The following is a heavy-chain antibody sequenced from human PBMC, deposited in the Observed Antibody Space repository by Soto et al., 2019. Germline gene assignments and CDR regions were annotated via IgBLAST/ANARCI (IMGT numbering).Heavy chain of an antibody. CDR3: ARAGGLGAVAVDY. CDR2: ISVYNGNT. J-gene: IGHJ4*02. D-gene: IGHD6-19*01. Sequence: ASVKVSCKASGYTFSNYAISWVRQAPGQGLEWMGWISVYNGNTKSAEKFQGRVTMTTDTSTSTAYMELRSLSSDDTALYYCARAGGLGAVAVDYWGQGTLVTVSS. CDR1: GYTFSNYA. V-gene: IGHV1-18*01.